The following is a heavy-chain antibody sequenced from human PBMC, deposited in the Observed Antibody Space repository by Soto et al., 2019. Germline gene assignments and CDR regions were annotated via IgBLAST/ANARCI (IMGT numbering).Heavy chain of an antibody. Sequence: PGGSLRLSCAASGFTFSSYTMTWVRQAPGERLEWVSSIKQGGSKKYYVDSVKGRFTISRDNAKNSLYLQMNSLRAEDTAVYYCARDEYSYGYSDYWGQGTLVTVSS. V-gene: IGHV3-7*01. D-gene: IGHD5-18*01. CDR3: ARDEYSYGYSDY. CDR1: GFTFSSYT. CDR2: IKQGGSKK. J-gene: IGHJ4*02.